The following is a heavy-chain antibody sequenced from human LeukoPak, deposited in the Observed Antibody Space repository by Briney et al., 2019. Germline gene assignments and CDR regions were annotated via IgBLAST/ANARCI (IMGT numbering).Heavy chain of an antibody. CDR2: IKSDGSSI. CDR3: ARDLDYGGRSNFDH. V-gene: IGHV3-74*03. CDR1: GFTFSSYA. J-gene: IGHJ4*02. Sequence: GGSLRLSCAASGFTFSSYAMTWVRQAPGKGLEWVSRIKSDGSSIMYADSVRGRFTISRDNAKNTLYLQMNSLRAEDTAVYYCARDLDYGGRSNFDHWGQGTLVTVSS. D-gene: IGHD4-23*01.